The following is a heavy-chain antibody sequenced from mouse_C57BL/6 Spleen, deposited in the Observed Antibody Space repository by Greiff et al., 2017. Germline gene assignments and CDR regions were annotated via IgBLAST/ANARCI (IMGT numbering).Heavy chain of an antibody. J-gene: IGHJ4*01. CDR2: INPSTGGT. V-gene: IGHV1-42*01. Sequence: EVQLQQSGPELVKPGASVKISCKASGYSFTGYYMNWVKQSPEKSLEWIGEINPSTGGTTYNQKFKAKATLTVDKSSSTAYMQLKSLTSEDSAVXYCARYPYDYDDGYAMDYWGQGTSVTVSS. D-gene: IGHD2-4*01. CDR1: GYSFTGYY. CDR3: ARYPYDYDDGYAMDY.